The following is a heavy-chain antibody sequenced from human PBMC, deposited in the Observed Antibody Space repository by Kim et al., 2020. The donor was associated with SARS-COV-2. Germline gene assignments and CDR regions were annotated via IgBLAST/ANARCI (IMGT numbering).Heavy chain of an antibody. J-gene: IGHJ6*02. CDR1: GYTFRGHF. CDR2: IKSVSGDT. Sequence: SVKVSCKASGYTFRGHFIHLVRQSPGQGLEWRGWIKSVSGDTNYAEKIRARVTLARDPSTSTAYMELSGLTSADTAMYYCAHMGALDFWGQGTMVT. V-gene: IGHV1-2*02. CDR3: AHMGALDF.